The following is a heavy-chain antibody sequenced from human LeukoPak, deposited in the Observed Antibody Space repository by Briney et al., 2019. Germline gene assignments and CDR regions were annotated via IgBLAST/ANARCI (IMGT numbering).Heavy chain of an antibody. Sequence: PSETLSLTRAVYGGSFSGYYWSWIRQPPGKGLEWIGEINHSGSTNYNPSLKSRVTISVDTSKNQFSLKLSSVTAADTAVYYCARERREQLLPPYTRSVTYFDYWGQGTLVTVSS. CDR2: INHSGST. D-gene: IGHD2-2*01. J-gene: IGHJ4*02. CDR1: GGSFSGYY. V-gene: IGHV4-34*01. CDR3: ARERREQLLPPYTRSVTYFDY.